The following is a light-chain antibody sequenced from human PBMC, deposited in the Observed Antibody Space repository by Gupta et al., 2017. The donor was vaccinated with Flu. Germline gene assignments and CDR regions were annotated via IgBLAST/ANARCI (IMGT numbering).Light chain of an antibody. Sequence: YLGERAPINCKSCQSGLYDSDKNTYLAWYQQKPGQPPKRLSYWVSNRDSGVPDRFSGSGSGTYCTLKISRLEAEDVAVYYCMQDDRMPWTFGQGTKVDIK. CDR1: QSGLYDSDKNTY. CDR2: WVS. V-gene: IGKV4-1*01. CDR3: MQDDRMPWT. J-gene: IGKJ1*01.